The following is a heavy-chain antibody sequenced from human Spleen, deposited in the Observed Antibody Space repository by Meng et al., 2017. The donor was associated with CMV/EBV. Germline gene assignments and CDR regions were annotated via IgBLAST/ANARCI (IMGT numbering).Heavy chain of an antibody. J-gene: IGHJ2*01. CDR1: GGSFSGYY. V-gene: IGHV4-34*01. Sequence: SETLSLTCGVYGGSFSGYYLTWIRQPPGKGLEWIGEINHGGVTHYNSSLNSRVTISLDTSKKRFSLRLTSVTAADTAVYYCASEPVGWYFDLWGRGTLVTVSS. CDR2: INHGGVT. CDR3: ASEPVGWYFDL. D-gene: IGHD1-14*01.